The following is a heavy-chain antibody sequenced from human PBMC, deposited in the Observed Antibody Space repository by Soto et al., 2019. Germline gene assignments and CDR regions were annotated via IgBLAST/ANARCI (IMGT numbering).Heavy chain of an antibody. CDR3: AKAFDWDSSSSPFGP. J-gene: IGHJ5*02. D-gene: IGHD6-13*01. V-gene: IGHV3-23*01. CDR1: GFTFSSYA. CDR2: ISGSGGST. Sequence: VGSLRLSCAASGFTFSSYAMSWVRQAPGKGLEWVSAISGSGGSTYYADSVKGRFTISRDNSKNTLYLQMNSLRAEDTAVYYCAKAFDWDSSSSPFGPWGQGTLVTVSS.